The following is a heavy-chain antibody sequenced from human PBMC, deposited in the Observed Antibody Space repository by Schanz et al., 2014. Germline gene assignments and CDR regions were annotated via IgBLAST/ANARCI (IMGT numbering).Heavy chain of an antibody. V-gene: IGHV4-4*07. J-gene: IGHJ5*02. CDR3: ARDRGYDFSFDP. CDR2: IYTSGST. CDR1: GGSISSFY. Sequence: QVQLQESGPGLVKSSETLSLTCTVSGGSISSFYWGWIRQPAGKGLEWIGRIYTSGSTNYNPSLKSRVTMSLDTSKTQFPLKLGSVTAADTAVYYCARDRGYDFSFDPWGQGTLVTVSS. D-gene: IGHD3-3*01.